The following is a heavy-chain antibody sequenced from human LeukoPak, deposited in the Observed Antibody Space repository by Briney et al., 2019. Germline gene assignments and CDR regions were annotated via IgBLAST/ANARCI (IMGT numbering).Heavy chain of an antibody. V-gene: IGHV3-30-3*01. CDR2: ISYDGSNK. CDR1: GFTFSSYA. CDR3: ARDILWYPTGPPLYYFDY. Sequence: PGGSLRLSCAASGFTFSSYAMHWVRQAPGKGLEWVAVISYDGSNKYYADSVKGRFTISRDNSKNTLYLQMNSLRAEDTAVYYCARDILWYPTGPPLYYFDYWGQGTLVTVSS. J-gene: IGHJ4*02. D-gene: IGHD1-20*01.